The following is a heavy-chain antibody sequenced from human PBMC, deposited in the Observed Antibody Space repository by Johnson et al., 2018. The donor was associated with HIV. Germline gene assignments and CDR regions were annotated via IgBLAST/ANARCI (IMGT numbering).Heavy chain of an antibody. CDR1: GFTFSSYG. V-gene: IGHV3-33*03. J-gene: IGHJ3*02. CDR2: IWHDGRDV. CDR3: SKEVI. Sequence: QVQLVESGGGVVQPGTSLRLSCAASGFTFSSYGIHWVRQAPGKGLEWVAFIWHDGRDVYYADSVKGRFTVSRDNSKNAVYLQMNSLRAGDTAVYFCSKEVIWGQGTMVTVSS.